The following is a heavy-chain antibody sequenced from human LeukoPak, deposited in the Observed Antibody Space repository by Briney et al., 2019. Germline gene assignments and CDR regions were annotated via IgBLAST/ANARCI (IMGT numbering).Heavy chain of an antibody. Sequence: GGSLRLSCAASGFDLSKNWMSWVRQAPGKGLEWVAKIKPDGSETSYVDSVEGRFIISRDNAKNSLFLQMNSLSAEDAALYYCATFSSGFYPKEPFDIWGRGTMVSVSS. V-gene: IGHV3-7*01. CDR1: GFDLSKNW. J-gene: IGHJ3*02. D-gene: IGHD3-22*01. CDR2: IKPDGSET. CDR3: ATFSSGFYPKEPFDI.